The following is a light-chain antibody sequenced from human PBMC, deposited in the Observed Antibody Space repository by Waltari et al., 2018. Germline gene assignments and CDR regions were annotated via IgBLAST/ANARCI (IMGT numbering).Light chain of an antibody. Sequence: DIQLTQSPSFLSASVGDRVTITCRASQGLGSYLAWYQQKPGTAPKLLIYAASTLQSVVPSRFSGSGSGTEFTLTISSLQPEDFATYYCLQLNSYPGSFGPGTKVDVK. CDR3: LQLNSYPGS. CDR1: QGLGSY. CDR2: AAS. V-gene: IGKV1-9*01. J-gene: IGKJ3*01.